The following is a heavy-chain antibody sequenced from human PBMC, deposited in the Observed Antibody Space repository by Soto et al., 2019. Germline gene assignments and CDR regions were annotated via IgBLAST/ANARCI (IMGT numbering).Heavy chain of an antibody. CDR3: AKGAPGYSSGWYFDY. J-gene: IGHJ4*02. D-gene: IGHD6-19*01. CDR1: GFTFSSYG. Sequence: GGSLRLSCAASGFTFSSYGMHWVRQAPGKGLEWVAVISYDGSNKYYADSVKGRFTITRDNSKNTLYLQMNSLRAEDTAVYYCAKGAPGYSSGWYFDYWGQGTLVTVSS. CDR2: ISYDGSNK. V-gene: IGHV3-30*18.